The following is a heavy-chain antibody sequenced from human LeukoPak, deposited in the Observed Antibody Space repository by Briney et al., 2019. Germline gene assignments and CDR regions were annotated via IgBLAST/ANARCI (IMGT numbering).Heavy chain of an antibody. D-gene: IGHD5-24*01. CDR1: GYSFTSYW. V-gene: IGHV5-51*01. Sequence: SGESLKISCKGSGYSFTSYWIGWVRQMPGKGLEWMGIIYPGDSDTRYGPSFQGQVTISADKSISTAYLQWSSLKASDTAMYYCARAGDGYNSEFDYWGQGTLVTVSS. CDR3: ARAGDGYNSEFDY. CDR2: IYPGDSDT. J-gene: IGHJ4*02.